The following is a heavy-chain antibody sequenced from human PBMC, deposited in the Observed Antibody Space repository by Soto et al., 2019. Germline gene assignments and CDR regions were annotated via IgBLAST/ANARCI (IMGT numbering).Heavy chain of an antibody. J-gene: IGHJ4*02. D-gene: IGHD1-1*01. Sequence: QVQLVESGGGVVQPGRSLRLSCAASGFTFSSYGMHWVRQAPGKGLEWVAVISYDGSNKYYADSVKGRFTISRDNSKNTLYLQMNGLRAEDTAVYYCAKAVWELERPHFDYWGQGTLVTVSS. V-gene: IGHV3-30*18. CDR1: GFTFSSYG. CDR2: ISYDGSNK. CDR3: AKAVWELERPHFDY.